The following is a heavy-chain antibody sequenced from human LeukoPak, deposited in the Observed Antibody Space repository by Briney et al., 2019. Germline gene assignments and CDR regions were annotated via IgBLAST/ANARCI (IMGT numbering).Heavy chain of an antibody. V-gene: IGHV3-30-3*01. J-gene: IGHJ4*02. CDR2: ISYDGSNK. D-gene: IGHD3-3*01. CDR1: GFTFSSYA. Sequence: GGSLRLSCAASGFTFSSYAMHWVRQAPGKGLEWVAVISYDGSNKYYADSAKGRFTISRDNSKNTLYLQMNSLRAEDTAVYYCARVGWSGYITYYFDYWGQGTLVTVSS. CDR3: ARVGWSGYITYYFDY.